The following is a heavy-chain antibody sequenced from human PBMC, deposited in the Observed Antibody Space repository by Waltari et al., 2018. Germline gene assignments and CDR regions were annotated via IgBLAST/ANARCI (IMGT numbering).Heavy chain of an antibody. CDR1: GASISSGTYY. D-gene: IGHD5-18*01. CDR2: THISGST. Sequence: QVHLQESGPGLVRPSQTLSLTCNVSGASISSGTYYWNWIRQPAGKGPEWIGRTHISGSTNYSPSLKSRVTISVDTSNNQFSLKLTSVTAADTAVYYCARGIAKGGYGAVDYWGQGRLVTVSS. J-gene: IGHJ4*02. V-gene: IGHV4-61*02. CDR3: ARGIAKGGYGAVDY.